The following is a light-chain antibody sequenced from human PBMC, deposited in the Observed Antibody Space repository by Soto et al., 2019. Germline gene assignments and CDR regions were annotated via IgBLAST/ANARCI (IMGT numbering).Light chain of an antibody. J-gene: IGKJ1*01. V-gene: IGKV3-20*01. CDR1: QSVSSTY. CDR3: QQYYSTPLT. CDR2: GAS. Sequence: EVVLTQSPGTLSLSPGERATLSCRASQSVSSTYLAWYQQRPGQAPRLLIYGASTRATDIPDRISGSGSGTDFTLTVSSLQAEDVAVYYCQQYYSTPLTFGQGTKVEIK.